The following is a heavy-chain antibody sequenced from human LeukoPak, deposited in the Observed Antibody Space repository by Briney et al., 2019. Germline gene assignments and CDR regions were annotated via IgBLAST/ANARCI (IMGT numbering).Heavy chain of an antibody. V-gene: IGHV3-30*01. J-gene: IGHJ4*02. CDR3: ASGGFYDFWSGYYTPVDY. CDR2: ISYDGSNK. CDR1: GFTFSAYA. D-gene: IGHD3-3*01. Sequence: GGSLRLSCAASGFTFSAYAMHWVRQAPGKGLEWVAVISYDGSNKYYADSVKGRFTISRDNSKNTPYLQMNSLRAEDTAVYYCASGGFYDFWSGYYTPVDYWGQGTLVTVSS.